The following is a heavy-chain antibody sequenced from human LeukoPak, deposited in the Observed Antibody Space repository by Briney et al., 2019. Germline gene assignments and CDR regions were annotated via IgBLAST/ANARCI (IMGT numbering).Heavy chain of an antibody. V-gene: IGHV4-4*07. D-gene: IGHD3-22*01. J-gene: IGHJ4*02. Sequence: SETLSLTCTVSGGSSNNYYWSWIRQSAGKGLEWIGRIYTSGSTNYNPSLKSRVSMSVDTSKNQFSLRLRSVTAADTAVYYCARESGFYYDTSGYTFDYWGQGILVTVSS. CDR3: ARESGFYYDTSGYTFDY. CDR2: IYTSGST. CDR1: GGSSNNYY.